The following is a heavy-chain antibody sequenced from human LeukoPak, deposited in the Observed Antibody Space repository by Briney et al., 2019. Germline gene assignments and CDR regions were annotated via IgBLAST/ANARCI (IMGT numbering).Heavy chain of an antibody. CDR3: ARDRCVSCPAWNWFDP. V-gene: IGHV3-30*04. J-gene: IGHJ5*02. CDR2: ISYDGSNK. Sequence: GRSLRLSCAASGFTFNNYAMHWVRQAPGKGLEWVAVISYDGSNKYYVDSVKGRFTISRDDSKSTLYLQMNTLRAEDTAVCYCARDRCVSCPAWNWFDPWGQGTLVTVSP. D-gene: IGHD2-2*01. CDR1: GFTFNNYA.